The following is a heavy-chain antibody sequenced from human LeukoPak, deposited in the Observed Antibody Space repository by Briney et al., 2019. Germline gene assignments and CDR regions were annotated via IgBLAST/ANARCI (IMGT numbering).Heavy chain of an antibody. CDR2: MNPNSGNT. CDR1: GYTFTSYD. V-gene: IGHV1-8*01. J-gene: IGHJ6*02. CDR3: ASLRYCSGGSCYDYYYYGMDV. Sequence: GASVKVSCKASGYTFTSYDINWVRQATGQGLEWMGWMNPNSGNTGYAQRFQGRVTMTRNTSIGTAYMELSSLRSEDTAVYYCASLRYCSGGSCYDYYYYGMDVWGQGTTVTVSS. D-gene: IGHD2-15*01.